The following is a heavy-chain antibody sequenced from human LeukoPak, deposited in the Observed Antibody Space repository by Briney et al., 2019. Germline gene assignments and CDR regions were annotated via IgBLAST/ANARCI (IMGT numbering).Heavy chain of an antibody. D-gene: IGHD3-3*01. CDR3: ARGRYDFWSGYLYYFDY. Sequence: GGSLRLSCAASGFTFSSYIMNWVRQAPGKGLEWVSSISSSSSYIYYADSVKGRFTISRDNAKNSLYLQMNSLRAEDTAVYYCARGRYDFWSGYLYYFDYWGQGTLVTVSS. CDR1: GFTFSSYI. J-gene: IGHJ4*02. CDR2: ISSSSSYI. V-gene: IGHV3-21*01.